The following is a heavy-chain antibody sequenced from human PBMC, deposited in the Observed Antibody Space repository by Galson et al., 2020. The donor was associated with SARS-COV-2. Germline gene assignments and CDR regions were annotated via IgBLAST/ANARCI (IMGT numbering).Heavy chain of an antibody. CDR3: ATASSIAARYWFDP. CDR2: FDPEDGET. J-gene: IGHJ5*02. D-gene: IGHD6-6*01. Sequence: ASVKVSCKVSGYTLTELSMHWVRQAPGKGLEWIGGFDPEDGETIYAQKFQGRVTMTEDTSTDTAYMELSSLRSEDTAVYYCATASSIAARYWFDPWGQGTLVTVSS. CDR1: GYTLTELS. V-gene: IGHV1-24*01.